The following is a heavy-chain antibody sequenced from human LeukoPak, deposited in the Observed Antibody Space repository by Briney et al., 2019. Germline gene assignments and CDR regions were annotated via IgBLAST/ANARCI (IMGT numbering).Heavy chain of an antibody. CDR2: ISSSSSYI. D-gene: IGHD3-22*01. V-gene: IGHV3-21*01. CDR3: ARLYDGSAYHADHFDY. J-gene: IGHJ4*02. Sequence: GGSLGLSCAGSGFTFNTYNMNWVRQAPGKGLEWDSSISSSSSYIYYADSVKGRFTISRDNAKNSLYLQMNSLRAEDTAVYYCARLYDGSAYHADHFDYWGQGTLVIVSS. CDR1: GFTFNTYN.